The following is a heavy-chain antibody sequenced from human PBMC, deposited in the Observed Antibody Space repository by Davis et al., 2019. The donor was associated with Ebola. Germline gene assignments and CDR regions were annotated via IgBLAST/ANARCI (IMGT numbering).Heavy chain of an antibody. D-gene: IGHD6-25*01. CDR2: IDNNGSST. Sequence: PGGSLRLSCAASGFSFSRYWIHWVRQAPGKGLVWVSRIDNNGSSTSYADSVEGRFTISRDNAKNTLYLQMNSLRAEDTAVYYCARENSGPSGPWGQGTLVTVSS. J-gene: IGHJ5*02. CDR1: GFSFSRYW. V-gene: IGHV3-74*01. CDR3: ARENSGPSGP.